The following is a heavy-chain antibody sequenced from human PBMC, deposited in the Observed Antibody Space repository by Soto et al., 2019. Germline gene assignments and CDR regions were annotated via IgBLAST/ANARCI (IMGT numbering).Heavy chain of an antibody. J-gene: IGHJ4*02. CDR1: GYSFTSYW. Sequence: PXESLKISCKGCGYSFTSYWIGWVRQMPGKGLEWMGIIYPGDSDTGYSPSFQGQVTISADKSISTAYLQWSSLKASDTAMYYCARHRINYDILTWHLDSWGQGALVTVSS. D-gene: IGHD3-9*01. CDR2: IYPGDSDT. V-gene: IGHV5-51*01. CDR3: ARHRINYDILTWHLDS.